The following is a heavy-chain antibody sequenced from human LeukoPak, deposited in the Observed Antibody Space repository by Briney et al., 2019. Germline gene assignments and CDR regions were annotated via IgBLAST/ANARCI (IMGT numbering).Heavy chain of an antibody. D-gene: IGHD3-22*01. CDR3: ARDVRLGSGYYEAHNWFDP. V-gene: IGHV1-2*02. CDR2: INPNSGGT. J-gene: IGHJ5*02. CDR1: GYTFTGYY. Sequence: ASVKVSCKASGYTFTGYYMHWVRQAPGQGLEWMGWINPNSGGTNYAQKFQGRVTMTRDTSISTAYMELSRLRSDDTAVYYCARDVRLGSGYYEAHNWFDPWGQGTLVTVSS.